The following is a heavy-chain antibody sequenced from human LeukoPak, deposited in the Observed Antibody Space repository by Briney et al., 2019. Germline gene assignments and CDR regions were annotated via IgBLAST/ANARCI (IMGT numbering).Heavy chain of an antibody. CDR2: ISAYNGNT. CDR1: DYTFTSYG. V-gene: IGHV1-18*01. D-gene: IGHD5-24*01. CDR3: ATLDELDY. Sequence: GASVKVSCKAPDYTFTSYGINWVRQAPGQGLEWMGWISAYNGNTDYAQKLQGRVSMTTDTSTSTAYMELRSLRSDDTAVYYCATLDELDYWGQGTLVTVSS. J-gene: IGHJ4*02.